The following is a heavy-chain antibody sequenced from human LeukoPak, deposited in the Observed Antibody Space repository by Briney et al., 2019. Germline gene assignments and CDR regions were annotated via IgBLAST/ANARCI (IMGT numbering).Heavy chain of an antibody. CDR1: GDSISSNEW. CDR3: ARGDIVVVPEGFDY. J-gene: IGHJ4*02. CDR2: VFHSGST. D-gene: IGHD2-2*01. Sequence: SETLSLTCSVSGDSISSNEWWSWVRQPPGKGLEWIGEVFHSGSTNYNPSLKSRVTISVDTSKNQFSLKLSSVTAADTAVYYCARGDIVVVPEGFDYWGQGTLVTVSS. V-gene: IGHV4-4*02.